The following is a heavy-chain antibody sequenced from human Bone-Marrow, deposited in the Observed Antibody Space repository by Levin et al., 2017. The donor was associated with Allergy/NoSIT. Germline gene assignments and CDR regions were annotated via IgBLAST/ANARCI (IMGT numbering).Heavy chain of an antibody. V-gene: IGHV3-33*01. CDR3: ARDHWNYPRRATSLDY. CDR2: IWYDGSNK. Sequence: GESLKISCAASGFTFSSYGMHWVRQAPGKGLEWVAVIWYDGSNKYYADSVKGRFTISRDNSKNALYLQMNSLRAEDTAVYYCARDHWNYPRRATSLDYWGQGTLVTVSS. J-gene: IGHJ4*02. CDR1: GFTFSSYG. D-gene: IGHD1-7*01.